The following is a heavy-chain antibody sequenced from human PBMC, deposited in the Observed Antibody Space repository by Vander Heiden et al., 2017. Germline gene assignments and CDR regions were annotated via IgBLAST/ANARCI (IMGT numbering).Heavy chain of an antibody. D-gene: IGHD3-10*01. Sequence: QVQLQQSGPGLVKPSQTLSLTCPISGDRVPSNSAVWKWVRQSPSGGFEWQGKTYYRSRWYNDYAVAVKSRLTIKPDTSKNQFSLQLNSVTPEDTAVYDCAGDYGSGSYWFDPWGQGTLVTVSS. CDR3: AGDYGSGSYWFDP. J-gene: IGHJ5*02. V-gene: IGHV6-1*01. CDR2: TYYRSRWYN. CDR1: GDRVPSNSAV.